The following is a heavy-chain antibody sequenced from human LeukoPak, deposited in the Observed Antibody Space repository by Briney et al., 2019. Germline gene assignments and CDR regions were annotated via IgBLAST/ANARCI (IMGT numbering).Heavy chain of an antibody. V-gene: IGHV4-34*01. J-gene: IGHJ4*02. CDR1: GGSFSGYY. D-gene: IGHD5-18*01. CDR2: INHSGST. CDR3: ARGGDTAMVTALDYGGDFDY. Sequence: PSETLSLTCAVYGGSFSGYYWSWIRQPPGKGLEWIGEINHSGSTNYNPSLKGRVTISVDTSKNQFSLKLSSVTAADTAVYYCARGGDTAMVTALDYGGDFDYWGQGTLVTVSS.